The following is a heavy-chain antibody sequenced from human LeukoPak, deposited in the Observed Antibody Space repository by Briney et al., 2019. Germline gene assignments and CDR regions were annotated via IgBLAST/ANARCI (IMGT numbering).Heavy chain of an antibody. V-gene: IGHV1-2*02. CDR1: GYTFTGYY. CDR3: AREAYCGGDCYSSHDY. Sequence: GASVKVSCKASGYTFTGYYMHWVRQAPGQGLERMGWINPNSGGTNYAQKFQGRVTMTRDTSISTAYMELSRLRSDDTAVYYCAREAYCGGDCYSSHDYWGQGTLVTVSS. D-gene: IGHD2-21*02. CDR2: INPNSGGT. J-gene: IGHJ4*02.